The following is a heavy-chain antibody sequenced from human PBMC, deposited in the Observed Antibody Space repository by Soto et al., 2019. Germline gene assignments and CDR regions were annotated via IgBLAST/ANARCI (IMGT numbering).Heavy chain of an antibody. Sequence: PGESLKISCKGSGYSFTSYWIGWVRQMPGKGLEWMGIIYPGDSDTRYSPSFQGQVTISADKSISTAYLQWSSLKASDTALYYCARRGLVVVSGSHDAFDIWGQGTMVTVSS. CDR3: ARRGLVVVSGSHDAFDI. J-gene: IGHJ3*02. CDR2: IYPGDSDT. CDR1: GYSFTSYW. V-gene: IGHV5-51*01. D-gene: IGHD3-22*01.